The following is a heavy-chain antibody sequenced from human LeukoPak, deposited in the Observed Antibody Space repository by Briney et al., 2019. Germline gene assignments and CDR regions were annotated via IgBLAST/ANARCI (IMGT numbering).Heavy chain of an antibody. J-gene: IGHJ4*02. CDR1: GGSISSYY. CDR3: ARRTYCSSSTTCYLDY. Sequence: PSETLSLTCTVSGGSISSYYWSWIRQPPGKGLEWIGYIYYSGSTDYNPSLKSRVTISVDTSKNQFSLKLSSVTAADTAVYYCARRTYCSSSTTCYLDYWGQGALVTVSS. CDR2: IYYSGST. V-gene: IGHV4-59*01. D-gene: IGHD2-2*01.